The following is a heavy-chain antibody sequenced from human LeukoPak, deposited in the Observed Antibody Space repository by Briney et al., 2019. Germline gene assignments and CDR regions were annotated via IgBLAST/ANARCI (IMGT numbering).Heavy chain of an antibody. J-gene: IGHJ4*02. CDR2: INPKSGDT. V-gene: IGHV1-2*02. CDR1: GYIFTGYF. CDR3: ATGMAAVGDY. Sequence: ASVKVSCKASGYIFTGYFMHWMRQAPGQGLEWMGWINPKSGDTNYAQKFQGRVTMTRDTSISTAYMELSRLRSDDTAFYYCATGMAAVGDYWGQGTLVTVSS. D-gene: IGHD5-24*01.